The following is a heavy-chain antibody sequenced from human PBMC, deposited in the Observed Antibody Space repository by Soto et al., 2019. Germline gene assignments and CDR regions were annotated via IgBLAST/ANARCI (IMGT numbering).Heavy chain of an antibody. J-gene: IGHJ4*02. Sequence: QITLKESGPQLVKPPQTLKLTCTVSGFSPNTSGVGVGWVRQHPGQALEWLALIYWDDDKRYSPSLKSRLTITKDTSKNQMILTMTYIYPAETATYYCTHRRILGEDCWGKGTLFTVSS. CDR2: IYWDDDK. D-gene: IGHD1-26*01. CDR3: THRRILGEDC. CDR1: GFSPNTSGVG. V-gene: IGHV2-5*02.